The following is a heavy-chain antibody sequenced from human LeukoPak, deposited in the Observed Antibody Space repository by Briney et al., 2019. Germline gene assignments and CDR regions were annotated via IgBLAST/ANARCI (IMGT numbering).Heavy chain of an antibody. D-gene: IGHD6-13*01. V-gene: IGHV3-7*01. J-gene: IGHJ4*02. CDR3: TREGSSSWSDY. Sequence: GGSLRLSCAASGFTVSSNYMSWVRQAPGKGLEWVANIKQDGSEKNYVDSVKGRFTISRDNAKNSLYLQMKSLRAEDTAVYYCTREGSSSWSDYWGQGTLVTVSS. CDR2: IKQDGSEK. CDR1: GFTVSSNY.